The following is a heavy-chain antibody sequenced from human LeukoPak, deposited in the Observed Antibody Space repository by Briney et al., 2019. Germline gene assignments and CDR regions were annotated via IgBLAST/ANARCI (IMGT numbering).Heavy chain of an antibody. V-gene: IGHV4-34*01. CDR3: ARGRYYDSTWGAYYYGMDV. D-gene: IGHD3-22*01. CDR2: INHSGST. J-gene: IGHJ6*02. CDR1: GGSFSGYY. Sequence: PSETLSLTGAGYGGSFSGYYWSWIRQPPGKGLEWIGEINHSGSTNYNPSLKSRVTISVDTSKNQFSLKLSSVTAADTAVYYCARGRYYDSTWGAYYYGMDVWGQGTTVTVSS.